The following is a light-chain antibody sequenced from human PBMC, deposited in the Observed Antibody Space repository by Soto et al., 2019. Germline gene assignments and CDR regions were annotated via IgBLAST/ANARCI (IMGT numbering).Light chain of an antibody. CDR3: HQYNSFSET. V-gene: IGKV1-5*03. J-gene: IGKJ1*01. CDR2: MVS. Sequence: DIQMTQSPSTLSATVGDRITITCRASQSVNNWVAWYQQKPGKAPKLLIYMVSNLQTAVPSRFSGSGSGTEFTLTISSLQPDDSATYYCHQYNSFSETFGQGTKVEIK. CDR1: QSVNNW.